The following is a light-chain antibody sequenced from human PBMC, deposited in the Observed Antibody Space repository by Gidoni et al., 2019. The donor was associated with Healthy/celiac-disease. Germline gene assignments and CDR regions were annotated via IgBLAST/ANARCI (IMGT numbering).Light chain of an antibody. CDR3: QQYYSYPLT. CDR1: QGISSY. J-gene: IGKJ4*01. CDR2: AAS. Sequence: ANRMTQSPSSLSASTGDRVTITCRASQGISSYLAWYQQKPGKAPKLLIYAASTLQSGVPSRFSGSGSGTDFTLTISCLQSEDFATYYCQQYYSYPLTFXGXTKVEIK. V-gene: IGKV1-8*01.